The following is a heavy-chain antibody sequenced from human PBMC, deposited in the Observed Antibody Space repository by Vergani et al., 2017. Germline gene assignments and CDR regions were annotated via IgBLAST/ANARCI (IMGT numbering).Heavy chain of an antibody. CDR1: GYTFTGYY. CDR3: GRSRPGIAAAGSRRFWFDP. D-gene: IGHD6-13*01. Sequence: QVQLVQSGAEVKKPGASVKVSCKASGYTFTGYYMHWVRQAPGQGLEWMGWINPNSGGTNYAQKFQGRVTMTRETSISPAYMELSRLRSEDRAVYYCGRSRPGIAAAGSRRFWFDPGGQGTLGTV. J-gene: IGHJ5*02. V-gene: IGHV1-2*02. CDR2: INPNSGGT.